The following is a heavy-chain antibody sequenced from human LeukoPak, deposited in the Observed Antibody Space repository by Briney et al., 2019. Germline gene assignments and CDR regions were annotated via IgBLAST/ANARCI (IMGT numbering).Heavy chain of an antibody. J-gene: IGHJ3*02. Sequence: PSETLSLTCTVSGGSISSYYWSWIRQPPGKGLEWIGYIYYSGSTNYNPSLKSRVTISVDTSKNQFSLKLSSVTAADTAVYYCARLETKGLTNDAFDIWGQGTMVTVSS. CDR2: IYYSGST. V-gene: IGHV4-59*01. CDR1: GGSISSYY. CDR3: ARLETKGLTNDAFDI.